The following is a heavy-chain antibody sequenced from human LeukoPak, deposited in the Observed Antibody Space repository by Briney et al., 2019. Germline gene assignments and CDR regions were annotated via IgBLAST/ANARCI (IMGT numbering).Heavy chain of an antibody. Sequence: SETLSRTCTVSGGSISSYYWSWIRQPPGKGLEWIGYIYYSGSTNYNPSLKSRVTISVDTSKNQFSLKLSSVTAADTAVYYCARYLENFDPWGQGTLVTVSS. J-gene: IGHJ5*02. CDR2: IYYSGST. CDR3: ARYLENFDP. V-gene: IGHV4-59*08. CDR1: GGSISSYY. D-gene: IGHD1-1*01.